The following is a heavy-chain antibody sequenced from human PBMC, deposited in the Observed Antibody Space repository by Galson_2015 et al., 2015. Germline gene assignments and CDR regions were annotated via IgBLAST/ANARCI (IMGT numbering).Heavy chain of an antibody. V-gene: IGHV3-7*04. CDR3: ARLYCRGGSCDSVFDI. CDR2: IKQDGSDK. J-gene: IGHJ3*02. CDR1: GFTFSSHW. Sequence: SLRLSCAASGFTFSSHWMSWVRQAPGKGLEWVANIKQDGSDKYYADSVKGRFTISRDNAENLLYLQMNSLRAEDTAFYYCARLYCRGGSCDSVFDIWGQGTVVTVSS. D-gene: IGHD2-15*01.